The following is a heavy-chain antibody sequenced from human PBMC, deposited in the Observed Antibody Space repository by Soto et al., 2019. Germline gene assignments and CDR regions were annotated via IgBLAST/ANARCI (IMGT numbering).Heavy chain of an antibody. V-gene: IGHV1-69*13. J-gene: IGHJ4*02. CDR1: GGTFSSYA. CDR2: IIPIFGTA. D-gene: IGHD6-13*01. Sequence: GASVKVSCKASGGTFSSYAISWVRQAPGQGLEWMGGIIPIFGTANYAQKFQGRVTITADESTSTAYMELSSLRSDDTAVYYCARTDSRPQDFDYWGQGTLVTVSS. CDR3: ARTDSRPQDFDY.